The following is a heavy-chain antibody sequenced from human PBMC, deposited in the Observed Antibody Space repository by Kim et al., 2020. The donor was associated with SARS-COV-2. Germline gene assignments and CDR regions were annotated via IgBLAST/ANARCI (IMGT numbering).Heavy chain of an antibody. J-gene: IGHJ4*02. CDR3: ASERYYYDSSGQFDY. D-gene: IGHD3-22*01. CDR2: ISYDGSNK. CDR1: GFTFSSYA. Sequence: GGSLRLSCAASGFTFSSYAMHWVRQAPGKGLEWVAVISYDGSNKYYADSAKGRFTISRDNSKNTLYLQMNSLRAEDTAVYYCASERYYYDSSGQFDYWAQGTLVTVSS. V-gene: IGHV3-30*04.